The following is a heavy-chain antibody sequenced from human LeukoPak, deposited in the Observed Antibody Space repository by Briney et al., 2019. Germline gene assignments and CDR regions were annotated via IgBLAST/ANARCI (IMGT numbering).Heavy chain of an antibody. CDR1: GGSISSATYY. Sequence: PSQTLSLTCTVSGGSISSATYYWSWIRQPPGKGLEWIGYIYYSGSTFYSPSLKSRVTISLDTSKNQFSLKLSSVTAADTAVYYCARVPWYSSSWYYFDYWGQGALVTVSS. CDR3: ARVPWYSSSWYYFDY. V-gene: IGHV4-30-4*01. D-gene: IGHD6-13*01. CDR2: IYYSGST. J-gene: IGHJ4*02.